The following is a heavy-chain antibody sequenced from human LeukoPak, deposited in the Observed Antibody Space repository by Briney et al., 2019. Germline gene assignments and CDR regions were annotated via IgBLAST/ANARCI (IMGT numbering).Heavy chain of an antibody. CDR3: ARTTMIAHATNY. CDR1: GGSFSGYY. J-gene: IGHJ4*02. D-gene: IGHD3-22*01. CDR2: INHSGST. V-gene: IGHV4-34*01. Sequence: SETLSLTCAVYGGSFSGYYWSWIRQPPGKGLEWIGEINHSGSTNYNPSLKSRVTTSVDTSKNRFSLKLSSVTAADTAVYYCARTTMIAHATNYWGQGTLVTVSS.